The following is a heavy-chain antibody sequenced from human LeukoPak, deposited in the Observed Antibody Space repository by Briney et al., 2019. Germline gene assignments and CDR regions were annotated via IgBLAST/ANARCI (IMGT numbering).Heavy chain of an antibody. CDR3: AGIRINDGSGSYHQNDAFDI. J-gene: IGHJ3*02. CDR1: GGSISRYD. CDR2: IYYSGST. D-gene: IGHD3-10*01. Sequence: SETLSLTCTVSGGSISRYDWSWVRQPPGKGLEWIGYIYYSGSTNYNPSLKSRVTISVDTSKNQFSLKLSSVTAAAPGPYCSAGIRINDGSGSYHQNDAFDIWGQGTMVTVSS. V-gene: IGHV4-59*01.